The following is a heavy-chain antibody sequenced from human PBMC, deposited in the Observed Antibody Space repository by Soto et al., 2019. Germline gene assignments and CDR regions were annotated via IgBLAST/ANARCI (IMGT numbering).Heavy chain of an antibody. Sequence: ASVKVSCKASGFTFSNYAIQWVRQAPGQSLEWMGWINAGNGDRRYSQKFQGRVTITRDTSASLVYMELSDLRSEDTAVYYCARDRLHTSSSITFDYWGQGALVTVSS. D-gene: IGHD6-6*01. CDR2: INAGNGDR. J-gene: IGHJ4*02. CDR1: GFTFSNYA. V-gene: IGHV1-3*01. CDR3: ARDRLHTSSSITFDY.